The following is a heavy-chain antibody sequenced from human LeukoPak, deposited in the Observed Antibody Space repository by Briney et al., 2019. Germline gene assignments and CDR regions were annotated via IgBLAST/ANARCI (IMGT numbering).Heavy chain of an antibody. CDR2: ISSSSSYI. Sequence: PGGSLRLSCAASGFTFSSYSMNWVRQAPGKGLEWASSISSSSSYIYYADSVKGRFTISRDNAKNSLYLQMNSLRAEDTAVYYCARDNDDFWSGYYTYYYYYYMDVWGKGTTVTVSS. CDR1: GFTFSSYS. D-gene: IGHD3-3*01. CDR3: ARDNDDFWSGYYTYYYYYYMDV. V-gene: IGHV3-21*01. J-gene: IGHJ6*03.